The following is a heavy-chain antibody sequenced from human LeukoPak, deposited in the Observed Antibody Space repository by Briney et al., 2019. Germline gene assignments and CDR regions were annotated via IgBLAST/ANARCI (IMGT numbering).Heavy chain of an antibody. CDR2: ISGTGGST. V-gene: IGHV3-23*01. CDR3: AHRYGDY. Sequence: PGGSLRLSCAASGFTFSNSAMSWVRQAPGKGLEWVSTISGTGGSTYFADSVKGRLSTSRDNSENTLYLQMNSLRADDTAVYYCAHRYGDYWGQGTRVTVSS. CDR1: GFTFSNSA. D-gene: IGHD4-17*01. J-gene: IGHJ4*02.